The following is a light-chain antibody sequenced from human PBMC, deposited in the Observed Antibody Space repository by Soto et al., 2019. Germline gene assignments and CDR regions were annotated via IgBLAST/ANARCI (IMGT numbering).Light chain of an antibody. CDR3: GTWDTSLSAVV. V-gene: IGLV1-51*02. Sequence: QSVLTQPPSVSAAPGQTVTISCSGSSSNIENNYVSWYQQLPGTAPKLLIYENNKRPSGIPDRFSGSKSGSSATLGITGLQTGDEADYFCGTWDTSLSAVVFGGGTKLTVL. CDR1: SSNIENNY. J-gene: IGLJ2*01. CDR2: ENN.